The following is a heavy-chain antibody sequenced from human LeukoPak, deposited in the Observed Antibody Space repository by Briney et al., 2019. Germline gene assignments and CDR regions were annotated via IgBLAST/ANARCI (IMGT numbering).Heavy chain of an antibody. CDR2: TYYSGTS. V-gene: IGHV4-59*12. CDR1: GGSISHYY. CDR3: ARGIYDYVWGSSQGWFDP. J-gene: IGHJ5*02. D-gene: IGHD3-16*01. Sequence: SETLSLTCVVSGGSISHYYWSWIRQPPGKGLEWLGYTYYSGTSNYNPSLKSRVTISVDKSKNQFSLKLSSVTAADTAVYYCARGIYDYVWGSSQGWFDPWGQGTLATVSS.